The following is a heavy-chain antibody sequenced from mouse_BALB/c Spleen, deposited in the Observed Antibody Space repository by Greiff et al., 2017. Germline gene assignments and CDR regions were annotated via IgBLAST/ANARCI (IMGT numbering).Heavy chain of an antibody. J-gene: IGHJ2*01. CDR2: ISNGGGST. CDR3: ARGGDRFDY. D-gene: IGHD3-3*01. V-gene: IGHV5-12-2*01. Sequence: EVQVVESGGGLVQPGGSLKLSCAASGFTFSSYTMSWVRQTPEKRLEWVAYISNGGGSTYYPDTVKGRFTISRDNAKNTLYLQMSSLKSEDTAMYYCARGGDRFDYWGQGTTLTVSS. CDR1: GFTFSSYT.